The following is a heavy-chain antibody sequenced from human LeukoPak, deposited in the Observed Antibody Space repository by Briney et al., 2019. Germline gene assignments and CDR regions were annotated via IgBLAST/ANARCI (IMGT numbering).Heavy chain of an antibody. J-gene: IGHJ4*02. CDR2: VNSDGSST. CDR3: ARTIMVRGVLMNSFDY. V-gene: IGHV3-74*01. Sequence: GGSLRLSCAASGFTFSIYWMHWVRQAPGKGLVWVSRVNSDGSSTNYADSVKGRFTISRDNDKNSLYLQMSSLRDEDTAVYYCARTIMVRGVLMNSFDYWGQGTLVTVSS. CDR1: GFTFSIYW. D-gene: IGHD3-10*01.